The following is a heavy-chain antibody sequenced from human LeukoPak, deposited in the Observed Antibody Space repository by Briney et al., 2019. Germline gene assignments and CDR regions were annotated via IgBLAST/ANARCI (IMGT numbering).Heavy chain of an antibody. Sequence: GESLKIFCKGSGYSFTSYWIGWMRQMPGKGLEWMGIIYPGDSDIRYSPYFQGQVSISADKSISTAYLQWSSLKASDTAMYYCARRGIAARDNWFDPWGQGTLVTVSS. CDR3: ARRGIAARDNWFDP. D-gene: IGHD6-6*01. V-gene: IGHV5-51*01. J-gene: IGHJ5*02. CDR2: IYPGDSDI. CDR1: GYSFTSYW.